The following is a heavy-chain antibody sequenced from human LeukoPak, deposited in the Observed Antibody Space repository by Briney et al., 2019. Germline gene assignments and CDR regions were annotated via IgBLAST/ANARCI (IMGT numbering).Heavy chain of an antibody. Sequence: GGSLRLSCAASGFTFSSNAMHWVRQAPGKGLEWVAIISYDGSNKYYADSVKGRFTISRDNSKNTLYLQMNSLRAEDTAVYYCAKAVRGFDYWGQGTLVTVSS. D-gene: IGHD3-10*01. J-gene: IGHJ4*02. CDR2: ISYDGSNK. CDR1: GFTFSSNA. CDR3: AKAVRGFDY. V-gene: IGHV3-30*04.